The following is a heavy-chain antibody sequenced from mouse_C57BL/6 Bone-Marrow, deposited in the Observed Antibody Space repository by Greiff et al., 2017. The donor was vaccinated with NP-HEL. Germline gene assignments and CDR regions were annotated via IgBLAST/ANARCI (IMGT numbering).Heavy chain of an antibody. CDR1: GYTFTSYW. CDR2: IDPSDSYT. D-gene: IGHD2-3*01. V-gene: IGHV1-59*01. J-gene: IGHJ2*01. CDR3: AREEGYDGYFEDY. Sequence: QVQLQQPGAELVRPGTSVKLSCKASGYTFTSYWMHWVKQRPGQGLEWIGVIDPSDSYTNYNQKFKGKATLTVDTSSSTAYMQLSSLTSEDSAVDYCAREEGYDGYFEDYWGQGTTLTVSS.